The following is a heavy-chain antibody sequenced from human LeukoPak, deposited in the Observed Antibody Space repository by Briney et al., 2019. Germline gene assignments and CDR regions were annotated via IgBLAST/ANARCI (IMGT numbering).Heavy chain of an antibody. CDR3: ARYLASGYFDL. CDR1: GGSISTGRYF. V-gene: IGHV4-30-4*07. D-gene: IGHD3-3*02. Sequence: SQTLSLTCSVSGGSISTGRYFWSWIRQPPGKGLEWIGYIYYTGSTNYNPSLKSRVTISVDTSKNQFSLKLSSVTAADTAVYYCARYLASGYFDLWGRGTLVTVSS. CDR2: IYYTGST. J-gene: IGHJ2*01.